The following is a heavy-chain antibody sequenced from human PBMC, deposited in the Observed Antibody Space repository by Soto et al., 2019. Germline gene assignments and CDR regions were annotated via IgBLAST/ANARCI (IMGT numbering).Heavy chain of an antibody. V-gene: IGHV4-30-2*01. CDR1: GGSVTSGNYA. CDR3: ARAGLSSRYYYFDY. D-gene: IGHD1-26*01. Sequence: QLQLQESGSGLVKPSQTLSLTCAVSGGSVTSGNYAWSWRRQPPGEGLEWIGYIYHSGNTYYNPSLRSRVTISLDRSKNQFSLMLNSVTAADTAVYYCARAGLSSRYYYFDYWGQGSLVTVSS. CDR2: IYHSGNT. J-gene: IGHJ4*02.